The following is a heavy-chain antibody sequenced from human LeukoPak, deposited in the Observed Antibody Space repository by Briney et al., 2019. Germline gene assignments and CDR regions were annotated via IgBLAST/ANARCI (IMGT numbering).Heavy chain of an antibody. CDR3: ARGPYSGSYQDY. V-gene: IGHV1-2*02. CDR1: GYTFTGYY. J-gene: IGHJ4*02. Sequence: ASVKVSCKASGYTFTGYYMHWVRQAPGQGLEWMGWINPNSGGTNYAQKFQGRVTMTRDTSISTAYMELSRPRSDDTAEYYCARGPYSGSYQDYWGQGTLVTVSS. D-gene: IGHD1-26*01. CDR2: INPNSGGT.